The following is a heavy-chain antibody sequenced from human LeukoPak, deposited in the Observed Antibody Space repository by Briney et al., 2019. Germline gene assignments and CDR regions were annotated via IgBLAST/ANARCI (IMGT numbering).Heavy chain of an antibody. CDR2: IYTSGST. Sequence: PSETLSLTCTVSGGXISSYYCSWIRQPAGKGLEWIGRIYTSGSTNYNPSLKSRVTVSVDTSKNQFSLKLSSVTAADTAVYYCARDRYYDSSGYYGDAFDIWGQGTMVTVSS. J-gene: IGHJ3*02. V-gene: IGHV4-4*07. D-gene: IGHD3-22*01. CDR3: ARDRYYDSSGYYGDAFDI. CDR1: GGXISSYY.